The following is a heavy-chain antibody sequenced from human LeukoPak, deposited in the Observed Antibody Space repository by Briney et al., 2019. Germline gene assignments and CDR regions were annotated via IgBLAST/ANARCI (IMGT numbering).Heavy chain of an antibody. Sequence: PGGSLRLSCAVSGFTFSDYWMSWVRQAPGKGLEWVASIKYDGSEKYYVDSVKGRFTISRDNAKNSLYLQMNSLRAEDRAVYYGGGPYYDFWSGYLSWFDPWGQGTLVTVSS. D-gene: IGHD3-3*01. J-gene: IGHJ5*02. CDR3: GGPYYDFWSGYLSWFDP. V-gene: IGHV3-7*01. CDR2: IKYDGSEK. CDR1: GFTFSDYW.